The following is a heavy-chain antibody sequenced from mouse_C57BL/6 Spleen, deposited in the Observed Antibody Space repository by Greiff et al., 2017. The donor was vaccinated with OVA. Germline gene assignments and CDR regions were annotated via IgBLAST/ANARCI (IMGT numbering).Heavy chain of an antibody. Sequence: QVQLQQSGPELVKPGASVKISCKASGYAFSSSWMNRVKQRPGKGLEWIGRIYPGDGDTNYNGKFKGKATLTADKSSSTAYMQLSSLTSEDSAVYFGARENYYGSRGFDYAMDYWGQGTSVTVSS. CDR3: ARENYYGSRGFDYAMDY. V-gene: IGHV1-82*01. J-gene: IGHJ4*01. D-gene: IGHD1-1*01. CDR1: GYAFSSSW. CDR2: IYPGDGDT.